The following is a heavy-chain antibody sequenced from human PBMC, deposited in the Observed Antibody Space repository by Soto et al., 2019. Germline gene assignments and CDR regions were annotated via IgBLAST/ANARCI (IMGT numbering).Heavy chain of an antibody. D-gene: IGHD5-18*01. CDR1: GGSISSYY. CDR3: AGGYSTMGYYGMDV. V-gene: IGHV4-59*07. CDR2: IYYSGST. J-gene: IGHJ6*02. Sequence: SDTLSLTCTGSGGSISSYYWSWIRQPPGKGLEWIGYIYYSGSTNYNPSLKSRVTISVDTSKNQFSLKLSSVTAADTAVYYCAGGYSTMGYYGMDVWGQGTTVTVSS.